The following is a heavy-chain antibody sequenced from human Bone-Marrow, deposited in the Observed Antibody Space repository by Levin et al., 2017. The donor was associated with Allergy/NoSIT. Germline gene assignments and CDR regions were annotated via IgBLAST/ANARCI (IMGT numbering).Heavy chain of an antibody. CDR3: ANDYGDYLAFDI. CDR2: IYPGDSDP. D-gene: IGHD4-17*01. V-gene: IGHV5-51*01. J-gene: IGHJ3*02. CDR1: GYSFANYW. Sequence: RGESLKISCKASGYSFANYWIGWVRQMPGKGLEWIGIIYPGDSDPTYSPSFHGQVTISADKSNDTTYLHWNSLKTSDTAIYYCANDYGDYLAFDIWGQGTMVTVSS.